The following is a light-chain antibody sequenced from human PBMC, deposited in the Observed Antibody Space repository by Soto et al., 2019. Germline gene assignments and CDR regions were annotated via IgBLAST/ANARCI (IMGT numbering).Light chain of an antibody. V-gene: IGKV4-1*01. J-gene: IGKJ5*01. CDR2: AAS. CDR1: QSLLYTSNDKKY. Sequence: DIVMTQSPDSLALSLGERATINCQSSQSLLYTSNDKKYLAWYQQKPGKAPKLLIYAASTLQTGVPSRFRGTGSATHFTLTISSLQPEDFATYYCQQSYRAVTFGQGTRLEIK. CDR3: QQSYRAVT.